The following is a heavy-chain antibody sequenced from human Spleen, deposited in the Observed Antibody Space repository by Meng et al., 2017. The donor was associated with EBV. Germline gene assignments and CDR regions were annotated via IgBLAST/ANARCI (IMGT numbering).Heavy chain of an antibody. J-gene: IGHJ4*02. V-gene: IGHV3-74*03. CDR1: GFTFSSYW. D-gene: IGHD6-19*01. CDR2: INSGGSST. CDR3: ARDSGWSLCDY. Sequence: EVQLVGAGGGLVQPGGSLRLSCAASGFTFSSYWMNWLPQAQGKGLVWVSRINSGGSSTTYADSVKGRFTISRDNAKNTLYLQMNSLSAEDTAVYYCARDSGWSLCDYWGQGTLVTVSS.